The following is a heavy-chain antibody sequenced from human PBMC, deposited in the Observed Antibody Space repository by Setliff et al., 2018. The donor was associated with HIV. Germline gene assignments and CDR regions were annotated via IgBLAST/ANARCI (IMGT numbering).Heavy chain of an antibody. D-gene: IGHD2-15*01. CDR3: ASAPFRGGSFGWFDP. CDR1: GDSISSGGFY. Sequence: SETLSLTCTVSGDSISSGGFYCNWFRQYPEKGLEWIGWLHYSGRTNFNPSLGSRATISFDTSKNQFSLNVTSVTAADTAVYSCASAPFRGGSFGWFDPWGQGTLVTVSS. CDR2: LHYSGRT. J-gene: IGHJ5*02. V-gene: IGHV4-31*03.